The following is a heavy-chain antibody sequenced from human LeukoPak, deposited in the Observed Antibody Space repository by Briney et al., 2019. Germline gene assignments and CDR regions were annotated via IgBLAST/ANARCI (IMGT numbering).Heavy chain of an antibody. D-gene: IGHD3-10*01. CDR3: ARGLDYYGSGSHLDY. CDR2: IIPILGIA. V-gene: IGHV1-69*04. J-gene: IGHJ4*02. CDR1: GGTFSSYA. Sequence: SVKVSCKASGGTFSSYAISWVRQPPGQGLEWMGRIIPILGIANYAQKFQGRVTITADKSTSTAYMELSSLRSEDTAVYYCARGLDYYGSGSHLDYWGQGTLVTVSS.